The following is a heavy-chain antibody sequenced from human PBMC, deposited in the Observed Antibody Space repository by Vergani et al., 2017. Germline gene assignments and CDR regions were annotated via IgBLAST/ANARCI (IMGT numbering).Heavy chain of an antibody. CDR2: INPSGGST. D-gene: IGHD3-22*01. Sequence: QVQLVQSGAEVKKPGASEKVSCKASGYTFTSYYMHWVRQAPGQGLEWMGIINPSGGSTSYAQKFQGRVTMSRDTSTSTVYRELSSLRSEDTAVYYCTXVWYYDSISYWAYWGQGTMVTVSS. J-gene: IGHJ4*02. V-gene: IGHV1-46*03. CDR3: TXVWYYDSISYWAY. CDR1: GYTFTSYY.